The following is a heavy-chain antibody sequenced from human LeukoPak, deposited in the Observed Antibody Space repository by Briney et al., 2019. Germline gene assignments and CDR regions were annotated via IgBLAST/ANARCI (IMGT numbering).Heavy chain of an antibody. D-gene: IGHD6-6*01. CDR3: AKPRQQLVRYGLDV. V-gene: IGHV3-23*01. CDR2: ISASGGST. CDR1: GFIFNSYA. J-gene: IGHJ6*02. Sequence: GGSLRPSCAASGFIFNSYAMTWVRQAPGKGLEWVSAISASGGSTYYADSVKGRFTISRDNSKSTLYLQINSLRSEDTAVYYCAKPRQQLVRYGLDVWGQGTTVIVSS.